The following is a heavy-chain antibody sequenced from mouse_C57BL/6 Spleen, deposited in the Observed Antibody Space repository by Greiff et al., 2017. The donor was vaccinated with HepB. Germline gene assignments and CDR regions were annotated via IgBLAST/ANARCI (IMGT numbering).Heavy chain of an antibody. CDR1: GYTFTSYW. D-gene: IGHD3-2*02. V-gene: IGHV1-59*01. Sequence: QVQLKQPGAELVRPGTSVKLSCKASGYTFTSYWMHWVKQRPGQGLEWIGVIDPSDSYTNYNQKFKGKATLTVDTSSSTAYMQLSSLTSEDSAVYYCARPGSSGFFYAMDYWGQGTSVTVSS. J-gene: IGHJ4*01. CDR2: IDPSDSYT. CDR3: ARPGSSGFFYAMDY.